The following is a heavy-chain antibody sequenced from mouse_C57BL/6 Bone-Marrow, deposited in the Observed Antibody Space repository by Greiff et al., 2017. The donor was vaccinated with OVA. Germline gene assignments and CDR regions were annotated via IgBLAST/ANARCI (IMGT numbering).Heavy chain of an antibody. CDR2: IDPEDGGT. CDR1: GFNIKDYY. CDR3: AHYYGRDFDV. Sequence: EVQLQQSGAELVKPGASVKLSCTASGFNIKDYYMHWVKQRTEQGLEWIGRIDPEDGGTKYAPTFQGKATITADTSSNTAYLQLSSLTSEDTAVYYCAHYYGRDFDVGGTGTTVTVSS. D-gene: IGHD1-2*01. J-gene: IGHJ1*03. V-gene: IGHV14-2*01.